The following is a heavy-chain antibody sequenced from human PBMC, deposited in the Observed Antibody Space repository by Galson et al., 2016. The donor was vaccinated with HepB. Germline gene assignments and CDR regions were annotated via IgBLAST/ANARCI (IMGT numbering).Heavy chain of an antibody. CDR2: LGGSGGKT. J-gene: IGHJ4*02. CDR3: VKHPANFWSDYPKDPYFDN. D-gene: IGHD3-3*01. CDR1: GFIFHNYA. Sequence: SLRLSCAASGFIFHNYAMSWVRQTPGKGLEWVSALGGSGGKTYSADSMKGRFTISRDNSKNTLFLQMNSLSAEDTAVYYCVKHPANFWSDYPKDPYFDNWGQGTLVIVSS. V-gene: IGHV3-23*01.